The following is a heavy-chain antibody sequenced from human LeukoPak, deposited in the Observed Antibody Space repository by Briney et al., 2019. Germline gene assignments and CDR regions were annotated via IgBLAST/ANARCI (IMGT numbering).Heavy chain of an antibody. CDR3: ARGAMVRRVITNPLD. CDR1: GCTFSSYA. Sequence: AASVKVSCKASGCTFSSYAISWVRQAPGQGLEWMGWIIPNYGTANYAQKLQGRVTITADKSTSTAYMELSSVTPEGTAVYYCARGAMVRRVITNPLDWGQGTLVTVSS. J-gene: IGHJ4*02. V-gene: IGHV1-69*06. CDR2: IIPNYGTA. D-gene: IGHD3-10*01.